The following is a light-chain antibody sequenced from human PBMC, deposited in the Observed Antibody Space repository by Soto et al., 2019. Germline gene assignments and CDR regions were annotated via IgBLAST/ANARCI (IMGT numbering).Light chain of an antibody. V-gene: IGKV1-9*01. J-gene: IGKJ1*01. CDR1: QSIASY. Sequence: DIQVTQSPCSVSASVGDRVTITCRASQSIASYLNWYQQKPGKAPKLLIYAESTLQGGVPSRFSGSGSGTEFTLTISSLQPEDFATYYCQQLNNYPRTFGQGTKVDIK. CDR2: AES. CDR3: QQLNNYPRT.